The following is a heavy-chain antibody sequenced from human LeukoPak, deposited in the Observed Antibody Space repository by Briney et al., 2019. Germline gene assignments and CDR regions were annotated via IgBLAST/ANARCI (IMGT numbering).Heavy chain of an antibody. J-gene: IGHJ5*02. CDR1: GYIFTGYY. CDR3: ARDEIGGSNWFDP. CDR2: INPNTGDT. D-gene: IGHD3-10*01. Sequence: ASVMVSCKTSGYIFTGYYIHWVRQAPGQGLEWMGWINPNTGDTNYTQKFQGRVIMTRDTSITTAYMDLIRLKSDDTAVYYCARDEIGGSNWFDPWGQGTLVTVSS. V-gene: IGHV1-2*02.